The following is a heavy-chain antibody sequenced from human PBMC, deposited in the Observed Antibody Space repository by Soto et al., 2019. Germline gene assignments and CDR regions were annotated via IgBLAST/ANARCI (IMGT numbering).Heavy chain of an antibody. CDR3: ARDLNTGYVGDY. CDR2: IWFDGSRQ. CDR1: GFTFLSSD. J-gene: IGHJ4*02. Sequence: ESGGCLVQPGTSLRLSFCASGFTFLSSDMHWVLHTPVKVLEWVAIIWFDGSRQYYADSVKGRFTISRNNPGSTLFLQMNDLRIEDTAMYYCARDLNTGYVGDYWGQGELVVVSS. V-gene: IGHV3-33*01. D-gene: IGHD5-12*01.